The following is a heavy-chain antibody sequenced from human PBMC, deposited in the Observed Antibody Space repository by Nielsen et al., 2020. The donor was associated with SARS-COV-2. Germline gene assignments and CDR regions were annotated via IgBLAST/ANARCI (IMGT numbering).Heavy chain of an antibody. Sequence: GESLKISCAASGFTFSSYAMSWVRQAPGKGLEWVSVIYSGGSSTYYADSVKGRFTISRDNSKNTLYLQMNSLRAEDTAVYYCAKGRDNYYYDSWYYFDYWGQGSLVTVSS. CDR1: GFTFSSYA. CDR2: IYSGGSST. V-gene: IGHV3-23*03. CDR3: AKGRDNYYYDSWYYFDY. J-gene: IGHJ4*02. D-gene: IGHD3-22*01.